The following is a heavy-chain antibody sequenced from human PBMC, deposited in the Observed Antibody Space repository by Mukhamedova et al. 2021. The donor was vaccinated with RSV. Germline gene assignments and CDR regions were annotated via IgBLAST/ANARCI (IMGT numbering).Heavy chain of an antibody. D-gene: IGHD1-26*01. CDR3: SRGSSGSYYY. CDR2: IGTAGDT. V-gene: IGHV3-13*01. Sequence: MHWVRQATGKGLEWVSAIGTAGDTYYPGSVKGRFTISRENAKNSLYLQMNSLRAGDTAVYYCSRGSSGSYYYWGQGTLVTVA. J-gene: IGHJ4*02.